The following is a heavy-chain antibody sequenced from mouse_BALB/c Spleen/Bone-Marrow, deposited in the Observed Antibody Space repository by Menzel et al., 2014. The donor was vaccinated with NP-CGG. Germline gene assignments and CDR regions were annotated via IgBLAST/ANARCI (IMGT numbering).Heavy chain of an antibody. D-gene: IGHD1-1*01. CDR2: IDPETGST. CDR1: GYTFTDYD. J-gene: IGHJ2*01. Sequence: VQLQESGAELVRPGASVTLSCKASGYTFTDYDMDWVKQTPVHGLEWIGAIDPETGSTSYNQTFKGQATLTADKSSSTAYMELSSRTSEDSVVYYCTRGGNLINPVVVDFDYWGQGTPLTVSS. CDR3: TRGGNLINPVVVDFDY. V-gene: IGHV1-15*01.